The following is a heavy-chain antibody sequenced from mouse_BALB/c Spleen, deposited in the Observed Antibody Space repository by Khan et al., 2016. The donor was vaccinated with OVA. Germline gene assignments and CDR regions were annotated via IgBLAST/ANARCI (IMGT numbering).Heavy chain of an antibody. Sequence: QVQLQQPGGELVKPGASVNITCKATGYTFSSFWIEWVKQRPGHGLEWIGEILPGNGRTNYNEKFKGKATFSTDISSKTAYMQLSSLTSEDSAVYYCARWISYFFDYWGQGTALTVSS. CDR2: ILPGNGRT. CDR3: ARWISYFFDY. J-gene: IGHJ2*01. V-gene: IGHV1-9*01. CDR1: GYTFSSFW.